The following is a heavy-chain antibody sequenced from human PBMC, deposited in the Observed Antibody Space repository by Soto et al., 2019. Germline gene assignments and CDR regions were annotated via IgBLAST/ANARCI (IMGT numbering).Heavy chain of an antibody. Sequence: KQSQTLSLTCAISGDSVSSNSAAWNWIRQSPSRGLEWLGRTYYRSKWYNDYAVSVKSRITINPDTSKNQFSLQLNSVTPEDTAVYYCARESAYDILTGYYYYYGMDVWGQGTTVTVSS. V-gene: IGHV6-1*01. D-gene: IGHD3-9*01. CDR1: GDSVSSNSAA. J-gene: IGHJ6*02. CDR3: ARESAYDILTGYYYYYGMDV. CDR2: TYYRSKWYN.